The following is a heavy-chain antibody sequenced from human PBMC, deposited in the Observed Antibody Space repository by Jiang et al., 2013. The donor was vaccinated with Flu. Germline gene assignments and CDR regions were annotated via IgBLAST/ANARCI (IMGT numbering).Heavy chain of an antibody. V-gene: IGHV3-7*03. CDR1: GFTFSSYW. Sequence: VQLLESGGGLVQPGGSLRLSCAASGFTFSSYWMSWVRQGPGKGLEWVANIKQDGSERYYVDSVKGRFTISRDNAKNSVYLQMNSLRAEDTAVYYCARDRGGSYYFDYWGQGTLVTVSS. D-gene: IGHD3-10*01. CDR2: IKQDGSER. CDR3: ARDRGGSYYFDY. J-gene: IGHJ4*02.